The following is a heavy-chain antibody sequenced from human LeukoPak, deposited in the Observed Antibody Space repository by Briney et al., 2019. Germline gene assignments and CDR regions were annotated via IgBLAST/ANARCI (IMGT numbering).Heavy chain of an antibody. V-gene: IGHV4-59*01. Sequence: SETLSLTCTVSGGSISSYYWSWIRQPPGKGLEWIGYIYYSGSTNYNPSLKSRVTISVDTSKNQFSLKLSSVTAADTAVYYCARTPGRFDAFDIWGQGTMVTVSS. CDR3: ARTPGRFDAFDI. CDR2: IYYSGST. J-gene: IGHJ3*02. CDR1: GGSISSYY.